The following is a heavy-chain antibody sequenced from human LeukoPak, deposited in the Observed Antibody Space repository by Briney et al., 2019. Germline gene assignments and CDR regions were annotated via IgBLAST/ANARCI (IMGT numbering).Heavy chain of an antibody. CDR3: ARVVVVAATMFDY. CDR2: IYHNSST. D-gene: IGHD2-15*01. J-gene: IGHJ4*02. V-gene: IGHV4-38-2*02. Sequence: SETLSLTCTVSGYSISSGYYWGWIRQPPGKGLEWIGSIYHNSSTYYSPSLKSRVTISVDTSKNQFSLKLSSVTAADTAVYYCARVVVVAATMFDYWGQGTLVTVSS. CDR1: GYSISSGYY.